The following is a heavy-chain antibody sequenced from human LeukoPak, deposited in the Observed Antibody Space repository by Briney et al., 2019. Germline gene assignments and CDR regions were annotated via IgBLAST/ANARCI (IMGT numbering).Heavy chain of an antibody. CDR3: ARDAYTMVRGYHNPPGY. V-gene: IGHV1-2*02. J-gene: IGHJ4*02. CDR2: INPNSGGT. Sequence: GASVKVSCKASGYTFTGYYMHWVRQAPGQGLEWMGWINPNSGGTNYAQKFQGRVTMTRDTSISTAYMELSRLRFDDTAVYYCARDAYTMVRGYHNPPGYWGQGTLVTVSS. CDR1: GYTFTGYY. D-gene: IGHD3-10*01.